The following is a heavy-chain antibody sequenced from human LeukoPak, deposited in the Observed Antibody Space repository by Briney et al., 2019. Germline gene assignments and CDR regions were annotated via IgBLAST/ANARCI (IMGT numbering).Heavy chain of an antibody. D-gene: IGHD2-8*01. Sequence: SVKVSCKASGGTFSSYAISWVRQAPGQGLEWMGGIIPIFGTTNYAQKFQGRVTITADESTSTAYMELSSLRSEDTAVYYCAREGPNMYYFDNWGQGTLVTVSS. CDR2: IIPIFGTT. CDR1: GGTFSSYA. J-gene: IGHJ4*02. CDR3: AREGPNMYYFDN. V-gene: IGHV1-69*13.